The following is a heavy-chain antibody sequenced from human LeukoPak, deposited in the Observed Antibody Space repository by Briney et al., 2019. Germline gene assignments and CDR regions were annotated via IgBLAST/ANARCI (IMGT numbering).Heavy chain of an antibody. Sequence: ASVKVSCKASGYTFTSYYMHWVRQAPGQGLEWMGIINPSGGSTSYAQKFQGRVTMTRDTSTSTVYMELSSLRSEDTAVYYCARAPSTYYYYYGMDVWGKGTTVTVSS. CDR3: ARAPSTYYYYYGMDV. J-gene: IGHJ6*04. CDR2: INPSGGST. CDR1: GYTFTSYY. V-gene: IGHV1-46*01. D-gene: IGHD5/OR15-5a*01.